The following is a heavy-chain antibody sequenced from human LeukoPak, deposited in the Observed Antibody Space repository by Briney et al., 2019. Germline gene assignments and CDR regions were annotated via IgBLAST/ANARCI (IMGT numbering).Heavy chain of an antibody. CDR3: ATSGSDAFDI. J-gene: IGHJ3*02. V-gene: IGHV3-48*03. D-gene: IGHD3-10*01. CDR2: ISSSGSTI. CDR1: GFIFSSYE. Sequence: PGGSLRLSCAASGFIFSSYEMNWVRQAPGKGLEWVSYISSSGSTIYYADSVKGRFTISRDNAKNSLYLQTNSLRAEDTAVYYCATSGSDAFDIWGQGTMVTVSS.